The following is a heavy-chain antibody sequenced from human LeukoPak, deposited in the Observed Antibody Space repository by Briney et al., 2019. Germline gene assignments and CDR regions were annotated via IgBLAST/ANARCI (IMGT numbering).Heavy chain of an antibody. D-gene: IGHD2-2*03. CDR3: EKSGTPDSLDMFFDS. Sequence: GGSLRLSCVVSGVTLRSYAMSWVRQVPGKGLEWVSSIRNSGRDTYYADSVKGRFTISRDNSKDTPFLQMHSLRGEDAALYYCEKSGTPDSLDMFFDSWGPGTLVTVSS. J-gene: IGHJ4*02. CDR1: GVTLRSYA. V-gene: IGHV3-23*01. CDR2: IRNSGRDT.